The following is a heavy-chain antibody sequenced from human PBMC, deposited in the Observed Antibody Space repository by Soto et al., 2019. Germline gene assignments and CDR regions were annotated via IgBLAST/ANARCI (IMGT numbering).Heavy chain of an antibody. CDR1: GGTFSSYA. V-gene: IGHV1-69*13. J-gene: IGHJ6*02. Sequence: SVKVSCKASGGTFSSYAISWVRQAPGQGLEWMGGIIPIFGTANYAQKFQGRVTITADESTSTAYMELSSLRSEDTAVYYCARVVVRADIVAPDYYYYYGMDVWGQGTTVTVSS. CDR3: ARVVVRADIVAPDYYYYYGMDV. D-gene: IGHD5-12*01. CDR2: IIPIFGTA.